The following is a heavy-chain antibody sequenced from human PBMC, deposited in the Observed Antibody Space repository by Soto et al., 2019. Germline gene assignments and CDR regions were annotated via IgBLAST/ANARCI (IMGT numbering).Heavy chain of an antibody. V-gene: IGHV3-23*01. J-gene: IGHJ4*02. CDR3: AKVLDNIDYGDYVDY. CDR1: GFTFSSYA. CDR2: ISGSGGST. Sequence: EVQLLESGGGLVQPGGSLRLSCAASGFTFSSYAMSWVRQAPGKGLEWVSAISGSGGSTYYADSVKGRFTISRDNSKNTLYLQMTSLRAEDTAVYYCAKVLDNIDYGDYVDYWGQGALVTVSS. D-gene: IGHD4-17*01.